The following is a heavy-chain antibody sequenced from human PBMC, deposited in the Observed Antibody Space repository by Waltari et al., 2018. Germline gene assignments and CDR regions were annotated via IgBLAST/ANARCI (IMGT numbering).Heavy chain of an antibody. J-gene: IGHJ4*02. V-gene: IGHV4-59*01. Sequence: QVQLQESGPGLVKPSETLSLTCTVSGGSISSYYWSWIRQPPGKGLEWIGYIYYSGSTNYNPSLKSRVTISVDTSKNQFSLKLSSVTAADTAVYYCARDSTPGAWGQGTLVTVSS. CDR2: IYYSGST. CDR3: ARDSTPGA. CDR1: GGSISSYY.